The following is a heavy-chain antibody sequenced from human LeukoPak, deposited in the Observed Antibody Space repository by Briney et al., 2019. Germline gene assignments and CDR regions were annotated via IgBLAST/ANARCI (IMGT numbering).Heavy chain of an antibody. CDR3: ARALEGFFDY. J-gene: IGHJ4*02. Sequence: SETLSLTCTVSDDSISDYYRGWIRQPPGKGLEWIGSIYHSGSTYYNPSLKSRVTISVDTSKNQFSLKLSSVTAADTAVYYCARALEGFFDYWGQGTLVTVSS. V-gene: IGHV4-38-2*02. CDR2: IYHSGST. CDR1: DDSISDYY.